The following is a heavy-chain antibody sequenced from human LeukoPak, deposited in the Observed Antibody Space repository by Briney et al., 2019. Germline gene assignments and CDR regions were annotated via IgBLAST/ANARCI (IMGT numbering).Heavy chain of an antibody. CDR1: GYTFTSYY. CDR2: INPSGGST. CDR3: ARPARRGYSGYDPYYYYYGMDV. Sequence: ASVKVSCKASGYTFTSYYMHWVRQAPGQGLEWMGIINPSGGSTSYAQKFQGRVTMTRDTSTSTVYMELSSLRSEDTAVYYCARPARRGYSGYDPYYYYYGMDVWGQGTTVTVSS. D-gene: IGHD5-12*01. J-gene: IGHJ6*02. V-gene: IGHV1-46*01.